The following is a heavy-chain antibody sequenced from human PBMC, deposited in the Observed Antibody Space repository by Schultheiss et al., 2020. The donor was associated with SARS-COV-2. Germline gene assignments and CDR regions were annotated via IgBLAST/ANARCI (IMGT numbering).Heavy chain of an antibody. J-gene: IGHJ4*02. Sequence: SVKVSCKASGYTFTSYGISWVRQAPGQGLEWMGGIIPIFGTANYAQKFQGRVTITADESTSTAYMDLSSLRSEDTAVYYCARDHPTRPFVDWGQGTLVTVSS. CDR2: IIPIFGTA. V-gene: IGHV1-69*13. CDR1: GYTFTSYG. CDR3: ARDHPTRPFVD.